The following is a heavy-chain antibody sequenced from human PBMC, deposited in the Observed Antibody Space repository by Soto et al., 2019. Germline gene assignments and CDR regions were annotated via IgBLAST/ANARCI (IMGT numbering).Heavy chain of an antibody. CDR1: GGSISSSSYY. CDR3: ARQNIVATIFPY. Sequence: TSESLSLTCTVSGGSISSSSYYWAWIRQPPGKGLEWIGSIYYSGSTYYNPSLKSRVTISVDTSKNQFSLKLSSVTAADTAVYYCARQNIVATIFPYWGQGSLVTVSS. D-gene: IGHD5-12*01. J-gene: IGHJ4*02. CDR2: IYYSGST. V-gene: IGHV4-39*01.